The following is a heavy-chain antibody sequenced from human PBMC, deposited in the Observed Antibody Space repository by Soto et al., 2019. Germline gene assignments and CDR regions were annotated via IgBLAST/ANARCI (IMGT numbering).Heavy chain of an antibody. D-gene: IGHD3-16*01. Sequence: EVQLVETGGGLIQPGGSLRLSCAVSGFTVRSNYMSWVRQAPGTGLEWVSIIYSSGNTYYADSVKGRFTMSRDTSNNTVFLQMSSLRAEDTAVYYCARVSSPFGYWGQGTLVTVSS. CDR3: ARVSSPFGY. CDR2: IYSSGNT. J-gene: IGHJ4*02. CDR1: GFTVRSNY. V-gene: IGHV3-53*02.